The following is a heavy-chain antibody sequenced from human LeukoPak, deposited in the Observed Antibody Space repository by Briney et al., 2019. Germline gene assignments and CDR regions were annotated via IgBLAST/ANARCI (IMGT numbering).Heavy chain of an antibody. CDR3: ARAVPAAAGNFDY. Sequence: GGSLRLSCAASGFTFSSYAMHWVRQAPGKGLEWVAVISYDGSNKYYADSVKGRFTISRDNAKNSLYLQMNSLRAEDTAVYYYARAVPAAAGNFDYWGRGTLVTVSS. D-gene: IGHD6-13*01. CDR2: ISYDGSNK. CDR1: GFTFSSYA. V-gene: IGHV3-30-3*01. J-gene: IGHJ4*02.